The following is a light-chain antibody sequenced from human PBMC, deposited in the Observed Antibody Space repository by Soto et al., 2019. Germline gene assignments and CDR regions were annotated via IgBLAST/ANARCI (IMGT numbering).Light chain of an antibody. CDR2: INNDGSH. Sequence: QLVLTQSPSASASLGASVKLTCTLSSGHSTYAIAWHQQQPQKGPRYLMKINNDGSHSKGDGIPARFSGSSSGAERYLTISSLQSEDEADYYCQTWGTGIQVFGGGTKLTVL. CDR1: SGHSTYA. V-gene: IGLV4-69*01. J-gene: IGLJ2*01. CDR3: QTWGTGIQV.